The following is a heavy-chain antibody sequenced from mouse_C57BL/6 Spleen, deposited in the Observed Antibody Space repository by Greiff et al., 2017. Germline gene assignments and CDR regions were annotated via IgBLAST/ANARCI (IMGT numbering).Heavy chain of an antibody. CDR3: ARTDYDWYFDV. CDR1: GFTFSDYG. CDR2: ISNLAYSI. J-gene: IGHJ1*03. D-gene: IGHD2-4*01. Sequence: EVQLVESGGGLVQPGGSLKLSCAASGFTFSDYGMAWVRQAPRKGPEWVAFISNLAYSIYYADTVTGRFTSSRENAKNTLYLEMSSLRSEDTAMYYCARTDYDWYFDVWGTGTTVTVSS. V-gene: IGHV5-15*01.